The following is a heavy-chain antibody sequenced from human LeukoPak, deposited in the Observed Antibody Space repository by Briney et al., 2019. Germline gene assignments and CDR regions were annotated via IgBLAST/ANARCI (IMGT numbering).Heavy chain of an antibody. CDR2: IYYSGST. CDR1: GGSISSSSYY. J-gene: IGHJ5*02. V-gene: IGHV4-39*07. Sequence: PSETLSLTCTVSGGSISSSSYYWGWIRQPPGKGLEWIGSIYYSGSTYYNPSLKSRVTISVDTSKNQFSLKLSSVTAADTAVYYCARDGTAMVWFDPWGQGTLVTVSS. CDR3: ARDGTAMVWFDP. D-gene: IGHD5-18*01.